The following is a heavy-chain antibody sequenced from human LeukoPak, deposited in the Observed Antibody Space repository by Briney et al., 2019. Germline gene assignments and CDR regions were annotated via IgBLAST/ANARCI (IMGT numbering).Heavy chain of an antibody. J-gene: IGHJ4*02. CDR2: ISSSSSYI. D-gene: IGHD3-9*01. CDR1: GFTFTSYS. V-gene: IGHV3-21*01. CDR3: ARLYDILTGAFDY. Sequence: GGSLRLSCAASGFTFTSYSMNWVRQAPGKGLEWVSSISSSSSYIYYADSVKGRSTISRDNAKSSLYLQMSSLRAEDTAIYYCARLYDILTGAFDYWGQGTLVTVSS.